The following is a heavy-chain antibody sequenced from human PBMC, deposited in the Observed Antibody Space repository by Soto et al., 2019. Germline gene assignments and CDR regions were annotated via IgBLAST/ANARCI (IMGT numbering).Heavy chain of an antibody. V-gene: IGHV1-18*01. CDR1: GYTFTSYV. D-gene: IGHD6-19*01. CDR2: ISAYNGNT. Sequence: QVQLVQSGDEVKKPGASVKVSCRASGYTFTSYVISWVRQAPAQGLEWMGWISAYNGNTNFAQNLQGRVTMATDTSTSTAYMELRSLRSDDTAVYYCSTVVGSVAVPNVMDFLLQRPTVTVS. CDR3: STVVGSVAVPNVMDF. J-gene: IGHJ6*01.